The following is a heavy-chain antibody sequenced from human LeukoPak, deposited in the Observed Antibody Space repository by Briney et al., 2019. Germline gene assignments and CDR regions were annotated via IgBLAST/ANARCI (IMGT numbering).Heavy chain of an antibody. CDR2: INPNSGGT. CDR3: ARDRSSWPPGDFDY. J-gene: IGHJ4*02. Sequence: ASVKVSCKASGYTFTGYYMHWVRQAPGQGLEWMGRINPNSGGTNYAQKFQGRVTMTRDTSISTAYMELSRLRSDDTAVYYCARDRSSWPPGDFDYWGQGTLVTVSS. V-gene: IGHV1-2*06. D-gene: IGHD6-13*01. CDR1: GYTFTGYY.